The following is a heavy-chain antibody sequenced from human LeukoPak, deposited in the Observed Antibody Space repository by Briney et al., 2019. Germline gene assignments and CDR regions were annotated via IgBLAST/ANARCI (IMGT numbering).Heavy chain of an antibody. CDR1: GFTFSSYA. V-gene: IGHV3-23*01. CDR2: ISGSGGST. D-gene: IGHD3-10*01. J-gene: IGHJ4*02. Sequence: GGSLRLSFAASGFTFSSYAMSWVSQAPGKGLEWVSAISGSGGSTYYADSVKGRFTISRDNSKNTLYLQMNSLRAEDTAVYYCAKGSLEPGPYYYFDYWGQGTLVTVSS. CDR3: AKGSLEPGPYYYFDY.